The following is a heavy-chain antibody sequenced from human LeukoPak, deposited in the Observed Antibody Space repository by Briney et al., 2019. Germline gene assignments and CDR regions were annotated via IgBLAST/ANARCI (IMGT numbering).Heavy chain of an antibody. J-gene: IGHJ4*02. D-gene: IGHD1-26*01. Sequence: GGSLRLSCAGSGFTFSSYSMNWVRHAPGKGLEWISYISSTSSTIYYADSVKGRFTISRDNAKNSLYLQMNSLRAEDTAVYYCARSLLWALDYWGQGTLVTVSS. CDR3: ARSLLWALDY. CDR2: ISSTSSTI. CDR1: GFTFSSYS. V-gene: IGHV3-48*01.